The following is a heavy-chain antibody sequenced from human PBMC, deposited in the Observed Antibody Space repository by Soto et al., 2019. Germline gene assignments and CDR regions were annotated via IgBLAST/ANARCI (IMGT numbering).Heavy chain of an antibody. CDR2: INPNSGDT. Sequence: QVQLAQSGAEVKNPGASVKVSCKASGYTFTDYYIHWLRQAPAQGLEWMGWINPNSGDTKYAKKVQGWATMTRDTSISTTYMELSRLTSDDTALYYCARGPSHGAFDIWGQGTIITVSS. J-gene: IGHJ3*02. CDR3: ARGPSHGAFDI. CDR1: GYTFTDYY. V-gene: IGHV1-2*04.